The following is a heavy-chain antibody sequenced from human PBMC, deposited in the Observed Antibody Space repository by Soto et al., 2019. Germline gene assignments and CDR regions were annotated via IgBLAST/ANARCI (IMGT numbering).Heavy chain of an antibody. CDR1: GGSFSGYY. J-gene: IGHJ5*02. D-gene: IGHD3-10*01. CDR2: INHSGST. CDR3: ARPKGLLWFGPRWFDP. V-gene: IGHV4-34*01. Sequence: SETLSLTCAVYGGSFSGYYWSWIRQPPGKGLEWIGEINHSGSTNYNPSLKSRVTISVDTSKNQFSLKLSSVTAADTAVYYCARPKGLLWFGPRWFDPWGQGTLVTVSS.